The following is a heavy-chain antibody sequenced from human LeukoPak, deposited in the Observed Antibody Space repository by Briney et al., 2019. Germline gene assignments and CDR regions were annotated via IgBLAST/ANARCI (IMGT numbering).Heavy chain of an antibody. CDR3: ARQTYYYDSSGHPYWYFDL. CDR1: GVSISSSSYY. Sequence: SETLSLTCTVSGVSISSSSYYWGWIRQPPGKGLEWIGTIYYSGSTYYNPSLKSRLTMSVDTSKNQFSLKLSSVTVADTAIYYCARQTYYYDSSGHPYWYFDLWGRGTLVTISS. V-gene: IGHV4-39*01. D-gene: IGHD3-22*01. CDR2: IYYSGST. J-gene: IGHJ2*01.